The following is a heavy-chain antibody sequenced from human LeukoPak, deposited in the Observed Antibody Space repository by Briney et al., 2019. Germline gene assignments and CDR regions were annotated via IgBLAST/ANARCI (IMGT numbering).Heavy chain of an antibody. Sequence: SETLSLTCAVYGCSFSGYYWSWVRQPPGKGLEWIGEINHSGSTNYNPSLKSRVTISVNTSKNQFSLKLSSVTAADAAVYYCARGGGVWGQVTLVTFSS. V-gene: IGHV4-34*01. D-gene: IGHD3-16*01. CDR3: ARGGGV. J-gene: IGHJ4*02. CDR2: INHSGST. CDR1: GCSFSGYY.